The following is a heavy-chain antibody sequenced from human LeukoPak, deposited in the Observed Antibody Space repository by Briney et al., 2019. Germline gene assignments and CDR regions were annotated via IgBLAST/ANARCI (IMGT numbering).Heavy chain of an antibody. CDR3: ARRGWFVGTLYYSFYGMDV. Sequence: ASVKLSCKASGYTFTSYDINWVRQAPGQGLEWMGWMNPNSSNTGYAQNFQGRVTMTRNTSINTAYMELSSLRSEDTAVYYCARRGWFVGTLYYSFYGMDVWGEGTTVTVSS. D-gene: IGHD3-10*01. CDR1: GYTFTSYD. CDR2: MNPNSSNT. V-gene: IGHV1-8*01. J-gene: IGHJ6*01.